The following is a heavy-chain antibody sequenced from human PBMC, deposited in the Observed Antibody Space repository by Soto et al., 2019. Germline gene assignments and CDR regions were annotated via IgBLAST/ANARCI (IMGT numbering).Heavy chain of an antibody. V-gene: IGHV4-30-2*01. CDR3: ARAHYGDYGYGMDV. CDR1: GGSIRSGGYS. CDR2: IQHGGST. D-gene: IGHD4-17*01. J-gene: IGHJ6*02. Sequence: QLQLQESGSGLVKPSQTLSLTCAVSGGSIRSGGYSWSWIRQPPGKGLEWIGYIQHGGSTYYNPSLKSRVTISVDRSKNQFSLKLTSVTAADTAVYYCARAHYGDYGYGMDVWGQGTTVTVSS.